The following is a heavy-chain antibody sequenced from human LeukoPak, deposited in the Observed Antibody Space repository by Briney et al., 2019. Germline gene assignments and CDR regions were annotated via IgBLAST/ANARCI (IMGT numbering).Heavy chain of an antibody. CDR2: ISPSGAT. V-gene: IGHV1-46*01. CDR1: GYTFTTYY. Sequence: ASVKVSCKASGYTFTTYYIHWVRQAPGQGLEWMGMISPSGATNYPQKSRGRVTMTTDTSTSTVYMELSSLRFEDSAVYYCAREFPGATRGFDFWGQGTLVTVSS. J-gene: IGHJ4*02. CDR3: AREFPGATRGFDF. D-gene: IGHD1-26*01.